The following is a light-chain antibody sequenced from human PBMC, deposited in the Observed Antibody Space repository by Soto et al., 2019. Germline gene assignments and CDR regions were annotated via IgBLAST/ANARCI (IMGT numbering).Light chain of an antibody. J-gene: IGKJ4*01. CDR1: QSVSRY. Sequence: EIVLTQSPATLSLSPGERVALSCRASQSVSRYLAWYQQKPGQAPRLLIYDASNRAAGIPARFSGSGTGTDFTLTISSLEPEDFAVYYCQQYDNLPLTFGGGTKVEIK. V-gene: IGKV3-11*01. CDR2: DAS. CDR3: QQYDNLPLT.